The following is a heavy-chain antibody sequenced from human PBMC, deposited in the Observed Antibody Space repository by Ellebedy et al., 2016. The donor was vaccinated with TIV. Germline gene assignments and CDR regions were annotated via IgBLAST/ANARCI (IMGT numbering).Heavy chain of an antibody. J-gene: IGHJ2*01. CDR2: IWSDGTNT. Sequence: GGSLRLSXAASGFSFSGYGMHWVRQAPGKGLEWVAVIWSDGTNTYYVDSVKGRFTISRDNSNNTLYLQMDSLRGEDTAVYYCVRDKTSSLGLWPVGYFDLWGRGTLVTVSS. D-gene: IGHD3-16*01. CDR1: GFSFSGYG. V-gene: IGHV3-33*01. CDR3: VRDKTSSLGLWPVGYFDL.